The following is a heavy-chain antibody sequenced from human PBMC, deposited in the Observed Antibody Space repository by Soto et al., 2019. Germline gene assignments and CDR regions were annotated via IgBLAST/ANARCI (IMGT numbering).Heavy chain of an antibody. CDR1: GGSFSGYY. Sequence: PSETLSLTCAVYGGSFSGYYWSWIRQPPGKGLEWIGEINHSGSTNYNPSLKSRVTISVDTSKNQFSLKLSSVTAADTAVYYCARAYYYGYKWFDPWGQGTLVTVS. J-gene: IGHJ5*02. CDR2: INHSGST. D-gene: IGHD3-10*01. V-gene: IGHV4-34*01. CDR3: ARAYYYGYKWFDP.